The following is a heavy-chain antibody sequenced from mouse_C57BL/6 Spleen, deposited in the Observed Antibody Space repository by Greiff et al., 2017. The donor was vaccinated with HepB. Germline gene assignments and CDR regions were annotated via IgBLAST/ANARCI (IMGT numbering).Heavy chain of an antibody. V-gene: IGHV1-15*01. D-gene: IGHD1-1*01. CDR2: IDPETGGT. CDR1: GYTFTDYE. J-gene: IGHJ2*01. CDR3: TRSGYYGRNFDY. Sequence: VQLQQSGAELVRPGASVTLSCKASGYTFTDYEMHWVKQTPVHGLEWIGAIDPETGGTAYNQKFKGKAILTADKSSSTAYMELRSLTSEDSAVYYCTRSGYYGRNFDYWGQGTTLTVSS.